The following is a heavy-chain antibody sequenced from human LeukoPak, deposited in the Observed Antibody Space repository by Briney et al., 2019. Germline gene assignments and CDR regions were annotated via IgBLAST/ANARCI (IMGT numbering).Heavy chain of an antibody. J-gene: IGHJ4*02. CDR1: GFTFSSYS. CDR2: ISSSSSTI. CDR3: ARSLTTLTYEGY. D-gene: IGHD1-1*01. Sequence: GGSLRLSCAASGFTFSSYSMNWVRQAPGKGLEWASYISSSSSTIYYADSVKGRFTVSRGNAKNSLFLQMNSLRAEDTAIYYCARSLTTLTYEGYWGQGTLVTVSS. V-gene: IGHV3-48*04.